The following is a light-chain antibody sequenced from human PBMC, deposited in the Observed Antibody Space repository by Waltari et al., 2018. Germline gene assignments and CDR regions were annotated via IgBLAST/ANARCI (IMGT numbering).Light chain of an antibody. CDR2: LAS. CDR1: QSLLHSNGSNY. CDR3: MEALQRVT. Sequence: DIVMTQSPLLPPVTPGEPAPISCRSSQSLLHSNGSNYLDWYLQKPGQSPQILIYLASNRASGVPDRFSGSGSDTDFTLKISRVEAEDAVVYYCMEALQRVTFGQGTRLEIK. V-gene: IGKV2-28*01. J-gene: IGKJ5*01.